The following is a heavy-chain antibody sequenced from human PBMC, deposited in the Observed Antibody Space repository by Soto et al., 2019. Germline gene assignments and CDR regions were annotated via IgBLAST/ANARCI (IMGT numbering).Heavy chain of an antibody. J-gene: IGHJ4*02. V-gene: IGHV3-23*01. CDR1: GFTFDSFA. D-gene: IGHD3-16*01. Sequence: EVQLLESGGGLEQPGGSLRLSCAASGFTFDSFAMTWVRQAPGKGLEWVSAISASGGSTFYADSVKGRFTISRDSSKNPLYPQMNSLGAEDTAVYYCARGAVMPDSWGQGTLVTVSS. CDR3: ARGAVMPDS. CDR2: ISASGGST.